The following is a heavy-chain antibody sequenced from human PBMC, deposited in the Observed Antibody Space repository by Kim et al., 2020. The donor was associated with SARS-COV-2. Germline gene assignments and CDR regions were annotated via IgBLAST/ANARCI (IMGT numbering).Heavy chain of an antibody. CDR3: ARGFSELVRYFDWSTAAGWFDP. J-gene: IGHJ5*02. D-gene: IGHD3-9*01. CDR1: GGSFSGYY. Sequence: SETLSLTCVVYGGSFSGYYWSWIRQPPGKGLEWIGEINHSGSTNDNPSPKSGVTISVDTPKNKFSLKLGSVTVADTAVYYFARGFSELVRYFDWSTAAGWFDPWGQGTLVTVSS. CDR2: INHSGST. V-gene: IGHV4-34*01.